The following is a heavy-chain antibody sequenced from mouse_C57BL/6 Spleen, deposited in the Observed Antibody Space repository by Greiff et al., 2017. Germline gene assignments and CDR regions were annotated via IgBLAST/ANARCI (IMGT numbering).Heavy chain of an antibody. CDR1: GYTFTSYW. V-gene: IGHV1-53*01. Sequence: VQLQQPGTELVKPGASVKLSCKASGYTFTSYWMHWVKQRPGQGLEWIGNINPSNGGTSYYQKFKGKATLTVNKSSSTAYMELRSLTSEDSAVYYCARSRGLDYWGQGTTLTVSS. D-gene: IGHD3-3*01. J-gene: IGHJ2*01. CDR2: INPSNGGT. CDR3: ARSRGLDY.